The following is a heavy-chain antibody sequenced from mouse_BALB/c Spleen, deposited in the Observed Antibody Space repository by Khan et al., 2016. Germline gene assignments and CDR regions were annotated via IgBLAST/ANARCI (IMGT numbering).Heavy chain of an antibody. J-gene: IGHJ3*01. V-gene: IGHV1-9*01. CDR2: ILPGSGSTT. CDR1: GYTFSSYW. Sequence: QVQLKESGAELMKPGASVKISCKATGYTFSSYWIEWVKQRPGHGLEWIGEILPGSGSTTNYNEKFKGKATFTADTSSNTAYMELSRLTSDDSAVYYCVRGEDGSAWFAYWGQGALVTVS. CDR3: VRGEDGSAWFAY. D-gene: IGHD3-1*01.